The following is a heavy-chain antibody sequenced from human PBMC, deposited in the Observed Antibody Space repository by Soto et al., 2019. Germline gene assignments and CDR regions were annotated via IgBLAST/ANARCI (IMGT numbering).Heavy chain of an antibody. CDR1: GFTFSSYG. D-gene: IGHD6-13*01. V-gene: IGHV3-33*01. Sequence: PGGSLRLSCAASGFTFSSYGMHWVRQAPGKGLEWVAVIWYDGSNKYYADSVKGRFTISRDNSKNTLYLQMNSLRAEDTAVYYCARVKRTGIAAADYYYGMDVWGQGTTVTVSS. CDR3: ARVKRTGIAAADYYYGMDV. J-gene: IGHJ6*02. CDR2: IWYDGSNK.